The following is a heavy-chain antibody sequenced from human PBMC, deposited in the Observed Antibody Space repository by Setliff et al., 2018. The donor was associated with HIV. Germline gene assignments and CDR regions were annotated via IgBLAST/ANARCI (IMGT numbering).Heavy chain of an antibody. D-gene: IGHD4-4*01. Sequence: AGSLTLSCAASGFTFSDYYMSWIRQAPGKGLEWVSYISRGGTIIYHEDAEKGRFTISRDNAKNSLYLQMNSLSAEDTAVYYCARDTELAYVDYWGQGTLVTVSS. CDR3: ARDTELAYVDY. V-gene: IGHV3-11*01. CDR1: GFTFSDYY. J-gene: IGHJ4*02. CDR2: ISRGGTII.